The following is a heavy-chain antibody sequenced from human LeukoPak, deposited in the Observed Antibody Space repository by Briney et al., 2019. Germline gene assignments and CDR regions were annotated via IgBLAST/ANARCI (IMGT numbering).Heavy chain of an antibody. CDR3: ARETPRRGETRDGYR. J-gene: IGHJ4*02. D-gene: IGHD5-24*01. Sequence: GGSLRLSCASSGFTFSSYAMSWVRQAPGKGLGGVSSISSSSSYIYYADSVKGRFTISRDNPKNLLFLQINSLRVEDTAVYYCARETPRRGETRDGYRWGQGTVVTVSS. V-gene: IGHV3-21*01. CDR2: ISSSSSYI. CDR1: GFTFSSYA.